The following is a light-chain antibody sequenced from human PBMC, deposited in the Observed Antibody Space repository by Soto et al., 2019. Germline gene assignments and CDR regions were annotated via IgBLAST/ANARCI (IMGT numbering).Light chain of an antibody. Sequence: EIVMTQSPATLSVSPGERATLSCRASQSVSSDYLAWYQQRRGQGPRLLIYGASSRAAGIPDRFSGSGSGTDFTLTISRLEPEDYAVYYCQQYGNSRWSLGQGTKVDIK. CDR1: QSVSSDY. V-gene: IGKV3-20*01. CDR2: GAS. J-gene: IGKJ1*01. CDR3: QQYGNSRWS.